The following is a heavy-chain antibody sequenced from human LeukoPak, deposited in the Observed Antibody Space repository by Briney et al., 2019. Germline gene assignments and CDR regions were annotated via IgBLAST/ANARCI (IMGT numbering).Heavy chain of an antibody. J-gene: IGHJ4*02. CDR1: GFTFTNAW. CDR3: TSDLPGGYSNYFDD. CDR2: IKSRISGATT. Sequence: GGSLRLSCAASGFTFTNAWMSWVRQAPGKGLEWVGRIKSRISGATTDYAAPVRGRFTISGDDSKNTLHLQMDSLRTEDTAVYYCTSDLPGGYSNYFDDWGQGTLVTVSS. D-gene: IGHD4-23*01. V-gene: IGHV3-15*01.